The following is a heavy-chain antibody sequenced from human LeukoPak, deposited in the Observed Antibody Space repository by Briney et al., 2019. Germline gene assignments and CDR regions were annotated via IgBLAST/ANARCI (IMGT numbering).Heavy chain of an antibody. CDR2: IIPIFGTA. CDR3: ARDQGYCSGGSCYPLDH. D-gene: IGHD2-15*01. J-gene: IGHJ4*02. V-gene: IGHV1-69*01. Sequence: ASVKVSCKASGGTFSSYAISWVRQAPGQGLEWMGGIIPIFGTANYAQKFQGRVTITADESTSTAYMELSSLRSEDTAVYYCARDQGYCSGGSCYPLDHWGQGTLVTLSS. CDR1: GGTFSSYA.